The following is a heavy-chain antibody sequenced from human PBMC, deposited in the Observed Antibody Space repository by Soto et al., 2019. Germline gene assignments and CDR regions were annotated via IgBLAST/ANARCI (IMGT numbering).Heavy chain of an antibody. Sequence: SVKVSCKASGGTFSSYAISWVRQAPGQGLEWMGGIIPIFGTANYAQKFQGRVTITADESTSTAYMELSSLRSEDTAVYYCARWGGYYYDSSGHPGPYYFVYWG. CDR1: GGTFSSYA. J-gene: IGHJ4*01. D-gene: IGHD3-22*01. CDR3: ARWGGYYYDSSGHPGPYYFVY. CDR2: IIPIFGTA. V-gene: IGHV1-69*13.